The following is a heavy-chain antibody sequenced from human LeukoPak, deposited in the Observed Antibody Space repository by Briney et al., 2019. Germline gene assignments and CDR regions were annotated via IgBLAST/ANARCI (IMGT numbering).Heavy chain of an antibody. J-gene: IGHJ4*02. Sequence: GGSLRLTCTASGFTLSRFAMHWVRQAPGKGLEWLGHMSDDGSEKHYVDSVRGRFTISRDPSKNTLYLEMTSLRTEDTAVYYCAREADSGYYRTVDYWGQGTMVTVS. CDR1: GFTLSRFA. CDR2: MSDDGSEK. D-gene: IGHD2-15*01. V-gene: IGHV3-30-3*01. CDR3: AREADSGYYRTVDY.